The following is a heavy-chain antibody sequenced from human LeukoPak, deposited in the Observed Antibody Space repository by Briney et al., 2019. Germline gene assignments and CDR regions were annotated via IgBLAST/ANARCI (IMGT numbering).Heavy chain of an antibody. CDR1: GFTFSSYT. CDR3: ARDSSAWQETLDY. D-gene: IGHD6-19*01. V-gene: IGHV3-21*01. Sequence: GGSLRLSCAASGFTFSSYTMDWVRQAPGKGLEWVSSISSSSDYIFYADSVKGRFTISRDNAQNSLYLQMNSLRAEDTAVYYCARDSSAWQETLDYWGQGTLVTVSS. J-gene: IGHJ4*02. CDR2: ISSSSDYI.